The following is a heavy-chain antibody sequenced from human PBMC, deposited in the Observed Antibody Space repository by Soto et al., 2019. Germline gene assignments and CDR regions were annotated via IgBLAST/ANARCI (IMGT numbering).Heavy chain of an antibody. V-gene: IGHV3-30-3*01. CDR1: GFTFSNYA. Sequence: QVQLVESGGGVVQPGRSLRLSCVASGFTFSNYAMHWVRQAPGKGLEWVAVISYDGSDKYSADSVRGRFTISRDNSKNTLYRQMNSLRAEDTDVYYCARAPGYNYLVLHYWFQVTLVTVSS. D-gene: IGHD5-18*01. CDR3: ARAPGYNYLVLHY. J-gene: IGHJ4*02. CDR2: ISYDGSDK.